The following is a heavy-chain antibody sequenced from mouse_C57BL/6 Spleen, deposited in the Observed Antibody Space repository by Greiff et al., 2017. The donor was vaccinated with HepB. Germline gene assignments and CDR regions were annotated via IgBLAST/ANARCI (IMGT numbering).Heavy chain of an antibody. Sequence: QVQLKQSGPELVKPGASVKISCKASGYTFTDYYINWVKQRPGQGLEWIGWIFPGSGSTYYNEKFKGKATLTVDKSSSTAYMLLSSLTSEDSAVYFCTIYYGTYYAMDYWGQGTSVTVSS. CDR2: IFPGSGST. CDR3: TIYYGTYYAMDY. J-gene: IGHJ4*01. D-gene: IGHD2-1*01. CDR1: GYTFTDYY. V-gene: IGHV1-75*01.